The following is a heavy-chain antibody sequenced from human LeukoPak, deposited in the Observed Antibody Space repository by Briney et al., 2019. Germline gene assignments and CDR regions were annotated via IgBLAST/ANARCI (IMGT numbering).Heavy chain of an antibody. CDR2: INRDGSRT. CDR3: AKLPVAGLYFDY. V-gene: IGHV3-74*01. CDR1: GFTFSNHW. Sequence: GGSLRLSCEASGFTFSNHWMHWVRQAPGKGLMWVSRINRDGSRTDYADSVKGRFTISRDDAKNTLYLQVNSLRVEDTAVYYCAKLPVAGLYFDYWGQGTLVTVSS. J-gene: IGHJ4*02. D-gene: IGHD6-19*01.